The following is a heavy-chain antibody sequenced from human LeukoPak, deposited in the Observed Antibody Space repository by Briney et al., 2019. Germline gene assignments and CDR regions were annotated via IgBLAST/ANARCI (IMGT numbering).Heavy chain of an antibody. V-gene: IGHV4-34*01. CDR1: GGSFSGYY. J-gene: IGHJ6*02. D-gene: IGHD2-2*01. CDR2: INHSGST. CDR3: ARVAHVVPAAMGYGMDV. Sequence: XETLSLTCAVYGGSFSGYYGSRIRQPPGKGLEWIGEINHSGSTNYNPSLKSRVTISVDTSKNQFSLKLSSVTAADTAVYYCARVAHVVPAAMGYGMDVWGQGTTVTVSS.